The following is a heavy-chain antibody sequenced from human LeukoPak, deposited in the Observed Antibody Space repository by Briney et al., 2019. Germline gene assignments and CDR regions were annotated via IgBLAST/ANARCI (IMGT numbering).Heavy chain of an antibody. D-gene: IGHD1-7*01. J-gene: IGHJ3*02. CDR3: AKDRTGTTSPDAFDI. V-gene: IGHV3-23*01. Sequence: GGSLRPSCAASGFTFSSYAMSWVRQAPGKGLEWVSAISGSGGSTYYADSVKGRFTISRDNSKNTLYLQMNSLRAEDTAVYYCAKDRTGTTSPDAFDIWGQGTMVTVSS. CDR2: ISGSGGST. CDR1: GFTFSSYA.